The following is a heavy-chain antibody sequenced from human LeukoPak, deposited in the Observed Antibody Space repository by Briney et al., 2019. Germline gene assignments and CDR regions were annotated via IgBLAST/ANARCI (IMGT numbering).Heavy chain of an antibody. Sequence: ASVKVSCKASGCTFTGYYMHWVRQAPGQGLEWMGWINPNSGGTNYAQKFQGRVTMTRDTSISTAYMELSRLRSDDTAVYYCARDLRRKNSGYDAGGYWGQGTLVTVSS. CDR3: ARDLRRKNSGYDAGGY. V-gene: IGHV1-2*02. D-gene: IGHD5-12*01. CDR2: INPNSGGT. CDR1: GCTFTGYY. J-gene: IGHJ4*02.